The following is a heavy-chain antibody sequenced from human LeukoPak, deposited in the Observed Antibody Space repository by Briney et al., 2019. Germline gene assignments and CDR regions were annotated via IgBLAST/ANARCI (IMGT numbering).Heavy chain of an antibody. CDR1: GGSFSNYG. D-gene: IGHD5-24*01. J-gene: IGHJ4*02. Sequence: GSSVNVSCKASGGSFSNYGITWVRQAPGQGLEWVGGIIPIFGTPNYAQRLQGRVTHTAHESTSTAYMQLTSLRSEDTAVYYCARSLLEMATLGPWDNWGQGTLVTVSS. CDR3: ARSLLEMATLGPWDN. CDR2: IIPIFGTP. V-gene: IGHV1-69*13.